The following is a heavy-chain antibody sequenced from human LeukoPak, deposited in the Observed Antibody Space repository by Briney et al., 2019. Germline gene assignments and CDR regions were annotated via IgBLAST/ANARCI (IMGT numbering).Heavy chain of an antibody. CDR1: GFSFSNYA. J-gene: IGHJ6*02. CDR3: AKVPYSGNCSGRPPLDV. V-gene: IGHV3-23*01. D-gene: IGHD3-10*02. CDR2: IGDSGGRT. Sequence: PGGSLRLSCAASGFSFSNYAMSWVRQAPGKGLEWVAIIGDSGGRTYYADSVKGRFTIPRDNSKDTLSLHMRSLRAEDTAIHYGAKVPYSGNCSGRPPLDVWGQGTTVAVSS.